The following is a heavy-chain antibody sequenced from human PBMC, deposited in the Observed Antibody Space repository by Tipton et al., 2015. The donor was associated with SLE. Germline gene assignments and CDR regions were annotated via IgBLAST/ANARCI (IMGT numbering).Heavy chain of an antibody. CDR2: IYYSGST. V-gene: IGHV4-59*11. CDR1: GGSISSHY. Sequence: TLSLTCTVSGGSISSHYWSWIRQPPGKGLEWIGYIYYSGSTYYNPSLKSRVTISVDTSKDQFSLELSSVTAADTAVYYCARDSSGVINWGQGTLVTVSS. D-gene: IGHD6-25*01. J-gene: IGHJ4*02. CDR3: ARDSSGVIN.